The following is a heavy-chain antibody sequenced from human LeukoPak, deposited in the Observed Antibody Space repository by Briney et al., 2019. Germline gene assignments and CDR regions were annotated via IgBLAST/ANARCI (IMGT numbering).Heavy chain of an antibody. Sequence: ASVKVSCKASGGTFSSYAISWVRQAPGQGLEWMGRIIPIFGIANYPQKFQGRVTITADKSTSTAYMELSSLRSEDTAVYYCAGSYVVPAADYYYGMDVWGQGTTVTVSS. V-gene: IGHV1-69*04. CDR3: AGSYVVPAADYYYGMDV. D-gene: IGHD2-2*01. J-gene: IGHJ6*02. CDR2: IIPIFGIA. CDR1: GGTFSSYA.